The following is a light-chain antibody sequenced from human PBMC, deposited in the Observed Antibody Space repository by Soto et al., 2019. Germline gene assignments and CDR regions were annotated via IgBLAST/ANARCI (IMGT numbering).Light chain of an antibody. Sequence: DIQMTQSPSSLSASVGDRVTITFRASQSISSYLHWYQQKPGKPPKLLIYAAFSLQSGVPSRFSGSGSGTDFTLTISSLQPEDSATYYCQQSYSTPRTFGRGTKVDIK. J-gene: IGKJ2*01. CDR2: AAF. CDR3: QQSYSTPRT. V-gene: IGKV1-39*01. CDR1: QSISSY.